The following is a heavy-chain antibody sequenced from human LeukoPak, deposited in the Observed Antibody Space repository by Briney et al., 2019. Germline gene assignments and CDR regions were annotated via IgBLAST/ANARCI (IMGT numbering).Heavy chain of an antibody. J-gene: IGHJ6*02. CDR3: AKEGDVVVPAAIPVNYYYYGMDV. CDR1: GFTFSSYA. Sequence: GGSLRLSCAASGFTFSSYAVSWVRQAPGKGLEWVSAISGSGGSTYYADSVKGRFTISRDNSKNTLYLQMNSLRAEDTAVYYCAKEGDVVVPAAIPVNYYYYGMDVWGQGTTVTVSS. D-gene: IGHD2-2*02. CDR2: ISGSGGST. V-gene: IGHV3-23*01.